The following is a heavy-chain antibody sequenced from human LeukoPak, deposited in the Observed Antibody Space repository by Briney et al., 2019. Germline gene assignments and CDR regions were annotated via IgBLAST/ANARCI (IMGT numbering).Heavy chain of an antibody. CDR2: IYSGGNT. Sequence: PGGSLRLSCAASGFTVSSNYMNWVRQAPGEGLEWVSIIYSGGNTYYADSVKGRFTISRDNSQNTLYLQMNSLRPEDKAVYYCTRLLYYYDSTIYQRYFDYWGQGTLVTVSS. CDR1: GFTVSSNY. CDR3: TRLLYYYDSTIYQRYFDY. V-gene: IGHV3-53*01. J-gene: IGHJ4*02. D-gene: IGHD3-22*01.